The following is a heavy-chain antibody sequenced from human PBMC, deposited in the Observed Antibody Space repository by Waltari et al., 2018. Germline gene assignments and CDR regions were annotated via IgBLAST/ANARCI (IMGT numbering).Heavy chain of an antibody. Sequence: QVQLVQSGAEVKKPGASVKVSCKASGYTFPGYYMHWVRQAPGQGLDWMGIINPSGGSTSYEQKFQGRVTMTRDTSTSTVYMELSSLRSEDTAVYYCARVLIDRAFDIWGQGTMVTVSS. V-gene: IGHV1-46*01. CDR3: ARVLIDRAFDI. CDR2: INPSGGST. D-gene: IGHD3-22*01. CDR1: GYTFPGYY. J-gene: IGHJ3*02.